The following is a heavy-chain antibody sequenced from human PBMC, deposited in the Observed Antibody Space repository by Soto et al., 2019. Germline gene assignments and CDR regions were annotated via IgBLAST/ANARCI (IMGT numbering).Heavy chain of an antibody. V-gene: IGHV1-18*01. D-gene: IGHD5-12*01. CDR1: GYTFFTYD. CDR3: ARHHGPTTSENWFDP. Sequence: QVHLVQSGVEVKTPGASVRVSCQASGYTFFTYDISWVRQAPGQGLEWMGWISTYSGDTKYAQKVQGRVTMTTDTSTTTAYLELRSLRSDATAVYYCARHHGPTTSENWFDPWGQGTRVTVSS. CDR2: ISTYSGDT. J-gene: IGHJ5*02.